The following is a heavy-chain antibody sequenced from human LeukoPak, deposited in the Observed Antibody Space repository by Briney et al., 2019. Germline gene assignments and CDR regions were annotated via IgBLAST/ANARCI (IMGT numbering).Heavy chain of an antibody. Sequence: GGSLRLSCAASGFTFSSYAMHWVRQAPGKGLEWVAVISYDGSNKYYADSVKGRFTISRDNSKNTLYLQMDSLTAEDSAVYYCWVPATAGEDDYWGQGTLVSVSS. V-gene: IGHV3-30*04. CDR2: ISYDGSNK. CDR1: GFTFSSYA. D-gene: IGHD3-16*01. CDR3: WVPATAGEDDY. J-gene: IGHJ4*02.